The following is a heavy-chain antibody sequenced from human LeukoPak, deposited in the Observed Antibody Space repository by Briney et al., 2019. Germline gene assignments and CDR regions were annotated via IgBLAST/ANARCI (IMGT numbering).Heavy chain of an antibody. J-gene: IGHJ4*02. V-gene: IGHV4-38-2*01. Sequence: PSETLSLTCAVSGYSMRNGYFWGWIRQPPQKGLEWIGYIYYSGSTNYNPSLKSRVTISVDTSKNQFSLKLSSVTAADTAVYYCARLNCSGGSCYVDYWGQGTLVTVSS. CDR1: GYSMRNGYF. CDR3: ARLNCSGGSCYVDY. CDR2: IYYSGST. D-gene: IGHD2-15*01.